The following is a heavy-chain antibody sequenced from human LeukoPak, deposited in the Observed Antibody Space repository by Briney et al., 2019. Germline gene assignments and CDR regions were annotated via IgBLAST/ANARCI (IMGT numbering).Heavy chain of an antibody. V-gene: IGHV3-9*01. CDR3: AKVVAGNFFDY. Sequence: GRYLTLSCSASGFTFYDHALLRHPPAQGKDLVGVIGISWNSGSISYADSVKGQFTISRDNAKNSLYLQMNSLRAEDTALYYCAKVVAGNFFDYWGQGTLVTVSS. J-gene: IGHJ4*02. D-gene: IGHD6-19*01. CDR1: GFTFYDHA. CDR2: ISWNSGSI.